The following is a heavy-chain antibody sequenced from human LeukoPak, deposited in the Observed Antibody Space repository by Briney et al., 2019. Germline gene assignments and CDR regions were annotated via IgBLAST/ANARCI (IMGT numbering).Heavy chain of an antibody. Sequence: ASVKVSCKASGYTFTSYGISWVRQAPGQGLEWMGWISAYNGNTNYAQKLQGRVTMTTDTSTSTAYMELRSLRSDDTAVYYCASELPTYYYYSSGYYYVWGDAFDIWGQGTMVTVSS. CDR1: GYTFTSYG. J-gene: IGHJ3*02. CDR3: ASELPTYYYYSSGYYYVWGDAFDI. D-gene: IGHD3-22*01. CDR2: ISAYNGNT. V-gene: IGHV1-18*01.